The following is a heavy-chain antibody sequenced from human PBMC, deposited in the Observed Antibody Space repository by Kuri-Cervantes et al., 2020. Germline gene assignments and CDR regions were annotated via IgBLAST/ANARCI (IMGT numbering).Heavy chain of an antibody. J-gene: IGHJ4*02. CDR1: GYTFNGYY. D-gene: IGHD3-10*01. CDR3: ARAMVRGAIQCPGY. V-gene: IGHV1-2*04. CDR2: INPNSGGT. Sequence: ASVKVSCKASGYTFNGYYMHWVRQVPGQGLEWMGWINPNSGGTNYAQKFQGWVTMTRDTSISTAYMELSRLRSDDTAVYYCARAMVRGAIQCPGYWGQGTLVTVSS.